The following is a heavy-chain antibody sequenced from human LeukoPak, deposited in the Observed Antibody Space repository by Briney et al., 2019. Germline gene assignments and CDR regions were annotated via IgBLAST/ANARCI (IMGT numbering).Heavy chain of an antibody. Sequence: ASVKDSCKSSRYSFSYYFLHWMKPTPGKGPEWMGRLDPEDGRTIYAARFQGRLTITADLSAVTAYMELSGLRPDDTAVYYCATPPPLGYGWGQGTLVTVSS. J-gene: IGHJ4*02. CDR3: ATPPPLGYG. D-gene: IGHD4-17*01. CDR2: LDPEDGRT. CDR1: RYSFSYYF. V-gene: IGHV1-69-2*01.